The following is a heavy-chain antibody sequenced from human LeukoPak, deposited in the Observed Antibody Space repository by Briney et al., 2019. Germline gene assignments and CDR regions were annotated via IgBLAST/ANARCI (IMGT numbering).Heavy chain of an antibody. CDR1: GFTFSAYW. V-gene: IGHV3-7*01. CDR3: SRDFNGRNDF. Sequence: GGSLRLSCAASGFTFSAYWMSWVRQAPGKGLNWVANIKQDGSEKYYVDSVKGRFTISRNNAKNTLSLEMNSLGDEDTAVYYCSRDFNGRNDFWGQGTLVTVSS. CDR2: IKQDGSEK. D-gene: IGHD1-14*01. J-gene: IGHJ4*02.